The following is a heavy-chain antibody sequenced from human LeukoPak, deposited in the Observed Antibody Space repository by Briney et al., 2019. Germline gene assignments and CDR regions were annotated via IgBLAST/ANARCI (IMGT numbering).Heavy chain of an antibody. D-gene: IGHD1-1*01. CDR1: GFTFSSYG. CDR2: IRYDGSSK. J-gene: IGHJ5*02. CDR3: ARVVQLDDNWFDP. Sequence: PGGSLRLSCAASGFTFSSYGMHWVRQAPGKGLEWVAFIRYDGSSKYYADSVKGRFTISRDNSKNTLYLQMNSLRAEDTAVYYCARVVQLDDNWFDPWGQGTLVTVSS. V-gene: IGHV3-30*02.